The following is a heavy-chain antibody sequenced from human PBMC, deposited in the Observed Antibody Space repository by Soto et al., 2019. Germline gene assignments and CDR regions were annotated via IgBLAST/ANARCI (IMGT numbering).Heavy chain of an antibody. CDR2: IYSSGRT. J-gene: IGHJ5*02. CDR1: GGSINSDEFY. Sequence: QVQLQESGPGLVKPSQTLSLTCSLSGGSINSDEFYWTWIRQSPGKGLEWIGYIYSSGRTHYNPSLKSRINISLDTSNNLLSLRLSSVTAADTAVYYCARMGLHLGELSRIWFDPWGRGTLVTVSS. CDR3: ARMGLHLGELSRIWFDP. D-gene: IGHD3-16*02. V-gene: IGHV4-31*03.